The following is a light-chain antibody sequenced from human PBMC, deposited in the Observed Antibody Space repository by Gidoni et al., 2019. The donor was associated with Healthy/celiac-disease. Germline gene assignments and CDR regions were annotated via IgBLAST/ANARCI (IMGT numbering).Light chain of an antibody. V-gene: IGLV3-21*02. CDR1: NIGSKS. Sequence: SYVMTQPPSVSVAPGQTDRITCGGNNIGSKSVHCYQQKPGQAPVLVVYDASDRPSGIPERFSGSNSGNTATLTISRVEAGDEADYYCQVWDSSSDHVVFGGGTKLTVL. CDR3: QVWDSSSDHVV. J-gene: IGLJ2*01. CDR2: DAS.